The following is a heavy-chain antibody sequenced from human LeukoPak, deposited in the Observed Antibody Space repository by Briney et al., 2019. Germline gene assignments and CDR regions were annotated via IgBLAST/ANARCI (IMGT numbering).Heavy chain of an antibody. Sequence: GGSLRLSCAASGFTFSSYSMNWVRQAPGKGLEWVSYISSSSSTIYYADSVKGRFTISRDNAKNSLYLRMNSLRAEDTAVYYCAREVHQAAGEGDYWGQGTLVTVSS. J-gene: IGHJ4*02. CDR3: AREVHQAAGEGDY. V-gene: IGHV3-48*04. CDR1: GFTFSSYS. CDR2: ISSSSSTI. D-gene: IGHD6-25*01.